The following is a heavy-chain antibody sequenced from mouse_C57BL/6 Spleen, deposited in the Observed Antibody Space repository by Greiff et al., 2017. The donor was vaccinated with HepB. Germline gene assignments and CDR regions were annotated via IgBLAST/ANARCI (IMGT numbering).Heavy chain of an antibody. D-gene: IGHD2-1*01. V-gene: IGHV5-12*01. Sequence: EVMLVESGGGLVQPGGSLKLSCAASGFTFSDYYMYWVRQTPEKRLEWVAYISNGGGSTYYPDTVKGRFTISRDNAKNTLYLQMSRLKSEDTAMYYCARHDGNGAWFAYWGQGTLVTVSA. CDR2: ISNGGGST. CDR3: ARHDGNGAWFAY. CDR1: GFTFSDYY. J-gene: IGHJ3*01.